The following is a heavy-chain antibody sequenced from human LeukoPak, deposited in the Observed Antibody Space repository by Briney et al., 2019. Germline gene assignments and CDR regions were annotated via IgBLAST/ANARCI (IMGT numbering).Heavy chain of an antibody. CDR3: ARDYYGGKGYFDY. V-gene: IGHV3-33*01. J-gene: IGHJ4*02. Sequence: GRSLRLSCAASGFTFSSYGMHWVRQAPGKGLEWVAVIWYDGSNKYYADSVKGRFTISRDNSKNTLYLQMNSLRAEDTAVHYCARDYYGGKGYFDYWGQGTLVTVSS. D-gene: IGHD2-15*01. CDR1: GFTFSSYG. CDR2: IWYDGSNK.